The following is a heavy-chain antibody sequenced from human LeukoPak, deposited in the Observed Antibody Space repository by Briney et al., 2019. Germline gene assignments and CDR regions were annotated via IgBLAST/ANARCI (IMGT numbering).Heavy chain of an antibody. D-gene: IGHD3-3*01. Sequence: PGTSLRLSCVASGFTFTRNCMHWVRQAPGKGLEWVAAIPHDGSNALYADSVKGRFTISRDDSKSTQHLQMNSLRIEDSAMYYCATGSDFYYASWGQGTLVTVSS. V-gene: IGHV3-30*03. CDR2: IPHDGSNA. CDR1: GFTFTRNC. CDR3: ATGSDFYYAS. J-gene: IGHJ5*02.